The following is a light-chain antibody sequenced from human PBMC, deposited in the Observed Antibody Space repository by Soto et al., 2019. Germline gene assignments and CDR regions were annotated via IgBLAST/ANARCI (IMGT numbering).Light chain of an antibody. CDR3: QQLKRYPIT. Sequence: DIQLTQSPSFLSASVRDRVIITCRASQVISSDLAWYQQKAGKAPKLLIYDASSLQRGVALRFSSRGSWSVLPITISSLLPEEFATYYCQQLKRYPITVGQGTRLEIK. CDR1: QVISSD. V-gene: IGKV1-9*01. J-gene: IGKJ5*01. CDR2: DAS.